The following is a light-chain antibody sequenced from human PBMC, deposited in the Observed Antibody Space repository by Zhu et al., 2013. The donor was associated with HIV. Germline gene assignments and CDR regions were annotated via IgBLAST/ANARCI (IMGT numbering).Light chain of an antibody. V-gene: IGKV3-20*01. Sequence: EILLTQSPGTLSLSPGERATLSCRASQSLNTYLAWYQHKAGQAPRLLIYDASTTATGVPDRFTGSVSGTDFILTISRLEPEDFAIYYCQQYGDSLWTFGQGTKLDVK. J-gene: IGKJ1*01. CDR2: DAS. CDR1: QSLNTY. CDR3: QQYGDSLWT.